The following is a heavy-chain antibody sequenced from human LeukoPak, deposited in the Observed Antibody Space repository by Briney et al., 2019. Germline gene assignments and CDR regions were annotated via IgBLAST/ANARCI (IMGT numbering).Heavy chain of an antibody. V-gene: IGHV4-34*01. Sequence: SETLPLTYAVYGGSFSGYYWSWIRQPPGKGLEWIGEINHSGSTNYNPSLKSRVTISVDTSKNQFSLKLSSVTAADTAVYYCAGSRRYRSSGYWGQGTLVTVSS. D-gene: IGHD2-8*02. J-gene: IGHJ4*02. CDR3: AGSRRYRSSGY. CDR2: INHSGST. CDR1: GGSFSGYY.